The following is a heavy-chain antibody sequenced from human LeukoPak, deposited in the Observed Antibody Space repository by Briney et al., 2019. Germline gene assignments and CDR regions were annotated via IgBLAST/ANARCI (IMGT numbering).Heavy chain of an antibody. CDR1: GFIFKNYA. CDR2: VSGSGGST. V-gene: IGHV3-23*01. D-gene: IGHD3-10*01. J-gene: IGHJ4*02. CDR3: ARGLNYGSGSTLEGY. Sequence: PGGSLRLSCAASGFIFKNYAMTWVRQAPGKGLEWVSSVSGSGGSTYYADSVKGRFTSSRDSSKNTLYLQMNSLRAEDTAVYYCARGLNYGSGSTLEGYWGQGTLVTVSS.